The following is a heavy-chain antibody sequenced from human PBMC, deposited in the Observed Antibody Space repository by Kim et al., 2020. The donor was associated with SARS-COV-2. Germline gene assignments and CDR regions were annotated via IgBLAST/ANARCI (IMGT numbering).Heavy chain of an antibody. CDR1: GFTFSGSA. CDR2: IRSKANSYAT. D-gene: IGHD6-13*01. CDR3: TRHPSGIAAAGNWFDP. J-gene: IGHJ5*02. V-gene: IGHV3-73*01. Sequence: GGSLRLSCAASGFTFSGSAMHWVRQASGKGLEWVGRIRSKANSYATAYAASVKGRFTISRDDSKNTAYLQMNSLKTEDTAVYYCTRHPSGIAAAGNWFDPWGQGTLVTVSS.